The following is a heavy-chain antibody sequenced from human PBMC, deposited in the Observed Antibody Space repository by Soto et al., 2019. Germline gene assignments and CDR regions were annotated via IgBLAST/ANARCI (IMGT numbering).Heavy chain of an antibody. V-gene: IGHV3-33*01. J-gene: IGHJ6*02. CDR3: ARYWGGYLYYYYGMDV. CDR2: IWYDGSNK. CDR1: GFTFSSYG. Sequence: PGGSLRLSCAASGFTFSSYGMHWVRQAPGKGLEWVAVIWYDGSNKYYADSVKGRFTISRDNSKNTLYLQMNSLRAEDTAVYYCARYWGGYLYYYYGMDVWGQGTTVTVSS. D-gene: IGHD3-16*02.